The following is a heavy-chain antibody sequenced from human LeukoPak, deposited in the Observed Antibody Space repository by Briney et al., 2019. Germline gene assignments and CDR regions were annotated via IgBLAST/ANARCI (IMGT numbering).Heavy chain of an antibody. CDR2: IYYNGIS. V-gene: IGHV4-59*01. CDR3: ARATWLPVGLYYYDSSGYYYYFDS. Sequence: SETLSLTCTVSGGSISGYYWSWIRQPPGKGLEWIAYIYYNGISNYNPSLKSRVIISVDSSKKQFSLKLSSVTAADTAVYCCARATWLPVGLYYYDSSGYYYYFDSWGQGTLVTVSS. J-gene: IGHJ4*02. CDR1: GGSISGYY. D-gene: IGHD3-22*01.